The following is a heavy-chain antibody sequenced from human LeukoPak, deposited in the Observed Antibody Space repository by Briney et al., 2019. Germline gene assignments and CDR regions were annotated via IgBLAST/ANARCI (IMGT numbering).Heavy chain of an antibody. D-gene: IGHD6-19*01. J-gene: IGHJ4*02. CDR2: ISSSSSYI. CDR1: GFTFSSYA. CDR3: ARGVPGYSSGWDFDY. Sequence: TGGSLRLSCAASGFTFSSYAMSWVRQAPGKGLEWVSSISSSSSYIYYADSVKGRFTISRDNAKNSLYLQMNSLRAEDTAVYYCARGVPGYSSGWDFDYWGQGTLVTVSS. V-gene: IGHV3-21*01.